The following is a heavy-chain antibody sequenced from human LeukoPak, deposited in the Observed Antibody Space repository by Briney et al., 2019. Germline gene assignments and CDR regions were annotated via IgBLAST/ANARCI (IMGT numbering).Heavy chain of an antibody. V-gene: IGHV1-69*13. CDR1: GGTFSSYA. CDR2: IIPIFGTA. J-gene: IGHJ6*02. CDR3: ARDGIAARTSGMDV. Sequence: SVKVSCKASGGTFSSYAISWVRQAPGQGLEWMGGIIPIFGTANYAQKFQGRVTITADESTSTAYMELSSLRSDDTAVYYCARDGIAARTSGMDVWGQGTTVTVSS. D-gene: IGHD6-6*01.